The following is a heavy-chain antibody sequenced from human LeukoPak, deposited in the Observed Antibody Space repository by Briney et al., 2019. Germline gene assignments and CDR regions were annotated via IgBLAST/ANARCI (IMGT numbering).Heavy chain of an antibody. D-gene: IGHD2-15*01. Sequence: PGGSLRLSCAASGFTFSSYAMSWVRQAPGEGLEWVSSISDSGTHIYYADSVKGRFTISRDNSKNTLYLQVNSLRAEDTAVYYCASHPAHYCSGGSCFYPYWGQRTLVTVSS. J-gene: IGHJ4*02. V-gene: IGHV3-23*01. CDR3: ASHPAHYCSGGSCFYPY. CDR1: GFTFSSYA. CDR2: ISDSGTHI.